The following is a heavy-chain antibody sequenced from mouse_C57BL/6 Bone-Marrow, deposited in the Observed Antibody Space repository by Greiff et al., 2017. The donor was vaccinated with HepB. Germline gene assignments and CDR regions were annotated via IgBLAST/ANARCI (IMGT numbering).Heavy chain of an antibody. CDR3: ARQGDGGFAY. D-gene: IGHD3-3*01. CDR2: ISNLAYSI. Sequence: EVQGVESGGGLVQPGGSLKLSCAASGFTFSDYGMAWVRQAPRKGPEWVAFISNLAYSIYYADTVTGRFTISRENAKNTLYLEMSSLRSEDTAMYYCARQGDGGFAYWGQGTLVTVSA. V-gene: IGHV5-15*01. CDR1: GFTFSDYG. J-gene: IGHJ3*01.